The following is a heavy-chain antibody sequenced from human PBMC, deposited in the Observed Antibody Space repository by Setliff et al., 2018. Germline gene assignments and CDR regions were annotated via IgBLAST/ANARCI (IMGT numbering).Heavy chain of an antibody. CDR2: TIPIFGST. J-gene: IGHJ6*03. CDR1: GYIFTSYG. V-gene: IGHV1-69*05. D-gene: IGHD5-18*01. Sequence: ASVKVSCKASGYIFTSYGISWVRQAPGQGLEWMGGTIPIFGSTNYAQKFQDRVTIITDESTSTAYMELRSLRTEDPAVYYCAREGVDTRSSTDYRYYMDVWGKGTTVTVSS. CDR3: AREGVDTRSSTDYRYYMDV.